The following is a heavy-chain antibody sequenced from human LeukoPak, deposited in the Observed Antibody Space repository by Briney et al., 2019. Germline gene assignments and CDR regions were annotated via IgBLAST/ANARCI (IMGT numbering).Heavy chain of an antibody. J-gene: IGHJ1*01. CDR3: ARRDCSGGSCYFQP. Sequence: SETLSLTCTVSGGSVSSSSHYWNWIRQPPGKGLEWIGSIYYSGSTNYNPSLQSRVTISVDTSKNQFSLRLSSATAADTAMYYCARRDCSGGSCYFQPWGQGTLVTVSS. CDR2: IYYSGST. D-gene: IGHD2-15*01. CDR1: GGSVSSSSHY. V-gene: IGHV4-39*01.